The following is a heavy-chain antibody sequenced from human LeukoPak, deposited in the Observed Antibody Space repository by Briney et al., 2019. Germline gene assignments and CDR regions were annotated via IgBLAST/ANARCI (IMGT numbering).Heavy chain of an antibody. CDR1: GGSISSSNW. CDR3: ARWLQLQGFDY. J-gene: IGHJ4*02. CDR2: IYHSGST. V-gene: IGHV4-4*02. Sequence: SETLSLTCAVSGGSISSSNWWSWVRPPSGKGLEWIGEIYHSGSTNYNPSLKSRVTISVDKSKNQFSLKLSSVTAADTAVYYCARWLQLQGFDYWGQGTLVTVSS. D-gene: IGHD5-24*01.